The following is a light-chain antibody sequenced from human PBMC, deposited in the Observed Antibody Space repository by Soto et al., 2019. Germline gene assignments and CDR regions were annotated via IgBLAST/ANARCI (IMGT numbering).Light chain of an antibody. CDR2: GAS. J-gene: IGKJ1*01. CDR1: QSVTGNY. Sequence: EIMLTQSPVTLSLSPGEGATLSCRASQSVTGNYLAWPQQKPGKAPRLLIYGASTRATGIQARLSGSGSGTELTLTIRSMQSEDFEVDFCKQYKIWTTFCQGTKVDIK. V-gene: IGKV3-15*01. CDR3: KQYKIWTT.